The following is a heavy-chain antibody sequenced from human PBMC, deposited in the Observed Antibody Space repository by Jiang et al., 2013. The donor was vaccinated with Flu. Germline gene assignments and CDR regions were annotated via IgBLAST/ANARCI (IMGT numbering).Heavy chain of an antibody. D-gene: IGHD5-12*01. CDR1: GGSFSGYY. CDR2: INHSGST. V-gene: IGHV4-34*01. CDR3: ARGGGGHSGLTAFDI. Sequence: LLKPSETLSLTCAVYGGSFSGYYWSWIRQPPGKGLEWIGEINHSGSTNYNPSLKSRVTISVDTSKNQFSLKLSSVTAADTAVYYCARGGGGHSGLTAFDIWGQGTMVTVSS. J-gene: IGHJ3*02.